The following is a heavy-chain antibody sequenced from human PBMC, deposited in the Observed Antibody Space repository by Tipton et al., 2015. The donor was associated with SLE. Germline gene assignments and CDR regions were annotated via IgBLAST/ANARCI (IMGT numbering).Heavy chain of an antibody. CDR1: GGSISSYY. CDR3: ARDSGDFGDCFDY. J-gene: IGHJ4*02. CDR2: IYYSGST. D-gene: IGHD3-16*01. V-gene: IGHV4-59*01. Sequence: TLSLTCTVSGGSISSYYWSWIRQPPGKGLEWIGYIYYSGSTNYNPSLKSRVTISVDKSKNQFSLKLNSVTAADTAMYYCARDSGDFGDCFDYWGQGTLVTISS.